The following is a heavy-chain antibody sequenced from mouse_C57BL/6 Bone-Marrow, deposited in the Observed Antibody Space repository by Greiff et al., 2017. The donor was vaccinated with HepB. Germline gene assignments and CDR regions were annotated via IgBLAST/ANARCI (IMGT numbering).Heavy chain of an antibody. J-gene: IGHJ4*01. CDR1: GYTFTDYY. Sequence: EVQLQQSGPVLVKPGASVKMSCKASGYTFTDYYMNWVKQSHGKSLEWIGVINPYNGGTSYNQKFKGKATLTVDKSSSTAYMELNSLTSEDSAVYYCARGYYYGSSYDYAMDYWGQGTSVTVSS. CDR2: INPYNGGT. CDR3: ARGYYYGSSYDYAMDY. D-gene: IGHD1-1*01. V-gene: IGHV1-19*01.